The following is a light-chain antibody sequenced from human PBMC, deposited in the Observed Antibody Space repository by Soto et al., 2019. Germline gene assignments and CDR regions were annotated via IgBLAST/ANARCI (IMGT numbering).Light chain of an antibody. Sequence: QSVLTQPASVSGSPGQSITISCTGTSSDIGGYKYVSWYQQHPGKVPKLLIFDVNNRPSGVSDRFSGSKSGNTASLTITGLQAEDEAEYYCCSYTSSTSLIFGGGTKLTVL. V-gene: IGLV2-14*03. CDR3: CSYTSSTSLI. J-gene: IGLJ2*01. CDR2: DVN. CDR1: SSDIGGYKY.